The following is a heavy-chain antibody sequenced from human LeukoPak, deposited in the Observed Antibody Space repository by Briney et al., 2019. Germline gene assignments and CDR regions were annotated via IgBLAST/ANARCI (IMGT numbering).Heavy chain of an antibody. CDR3: ARVVATDTAYYYDSSAYYPLFDY. J-gene: IGHJ4*02. CDR1: GGSFSGYY. Sequence: LETLSLTCAVYGGSFSGYYWSWIRQPPGKGLEWIGEINHSGSTNYNPSLKSRVTISVDTSKNQFSLKLSSVTAADTAVYYCARVVATDTAYYYDSSAYYPLFDYWGQGTLVTVSS. V-gene: IGHV4-34*01. D-gene: IGHD3-22*01. CDR2: INHSGST.